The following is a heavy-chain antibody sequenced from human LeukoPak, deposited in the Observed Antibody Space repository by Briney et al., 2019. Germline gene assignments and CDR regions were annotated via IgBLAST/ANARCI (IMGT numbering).Heavy chain of an antibody. CDR3: ARDGAGYCSGGSCSAYCGGDCSGAFDI. CDR1: GFIVSSNY. Sequence: PGGSLRLSCAASGFIVSSNYMSWVRQAAGQGLEWVSVIYSGGSTYYADSVKGRFTISRDNSKNTLYLQMNSLRAEDTAVYYCARDGAGYCSGGSCSAYCGGDCSGAFDIWGQGTMVTVSS. D-gene: IGHD2-15*01. V-gene: IGHV3-53*01. J-gene: IGHJ3*02. CDR2: IYSGGST.